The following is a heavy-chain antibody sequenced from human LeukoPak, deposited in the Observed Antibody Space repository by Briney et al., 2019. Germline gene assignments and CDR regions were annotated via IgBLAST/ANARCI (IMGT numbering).Heavy chain of an antibody. Sequence: GGSLRLSCAASGFTFSDYWIHWVRQAPGKGLVWVSLIHSDGGTTNYADSVKGRFTISRDNAKNTVYLQMSSLRVEDTAVYYWARDIYSIAEWGQGTLVTVSS. J-gene: IGHJ4*02. CDR3: ARDIYSIAE. D-gene: IGHD1-26*01. CDR1: GFTFSDYW. CDR2: IHSDGGTT. V-gene: IGHV3-74*01.